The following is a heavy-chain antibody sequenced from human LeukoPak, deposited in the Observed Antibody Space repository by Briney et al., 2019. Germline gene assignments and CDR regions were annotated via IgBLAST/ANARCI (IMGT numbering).Heavy chain of an antibody. V-gene: IGHV1-8*01. J-gene: IGHJ3*01. Sequence: ASVKVSCKASGYTFTTYGIDWVRQVTGQGLEWMGWMNPNSGNTGYSQKLQGRVTITRNTSVSTAYMELSSLRSEDTAVYYCTGVTAGIFDLWGQGT. CDR3: TGVTAGIFDL. D-gene: IGHD6-13*01. CDR2: MNPNSGNT. CDR1: GYTFTTYG.